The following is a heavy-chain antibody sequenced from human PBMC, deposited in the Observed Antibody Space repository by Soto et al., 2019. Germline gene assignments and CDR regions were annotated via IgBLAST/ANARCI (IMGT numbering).Heavy chain of an antibody. Sequence: EVQLVESGGGLVKPGGSLRLSCAGSGFSLGSYSMNWVRQAPGKGLEWVSSISSSTTYIYYADSVKGRFTISRDNAQNSIYLQMNSLPVEDTAVYYCARDRGGDFPLDHWGHGTLVTVFS. CDR2: ISSSTTYI. CDR3: ARDRGGDFPLDH. J-gene: IGHJ4*01. V-gene: IGHV3-21*06. CDR1: GFSLGSYS. D-gene: IGHD3-16*01.